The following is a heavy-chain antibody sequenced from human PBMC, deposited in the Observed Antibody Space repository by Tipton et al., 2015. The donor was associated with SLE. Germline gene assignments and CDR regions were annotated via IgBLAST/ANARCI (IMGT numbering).Heavy chain of an antibody. J-gene: IGHJ4*02. CDR1: GLTISNNY. D-gene: IGHD6-13*01. Sequence: SLRLSCAASGLTISNNYMSWVRQAPGKGLEWVSVLFRDGRTYYGDSVKGRFTGSRDNSENTLYLQMDSLRVEDTAIYYCTRDSPQQLGPSDYGGQGTLVTVTS. CDR2: LFRDGRT. CDR3: TRDSPQQLGPSDY. V-gene: IGHV3-66*02.